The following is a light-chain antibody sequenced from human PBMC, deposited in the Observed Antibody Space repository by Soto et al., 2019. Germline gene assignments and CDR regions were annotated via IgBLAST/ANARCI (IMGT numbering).Light chain of an antibody. CDR1: SSDVGTYNL. CDR3: CSYGGSSTFPYV. CDR2: EVT. Sequence: QSLLAQPASVSGSPEQSITISCTGTSSDVGTYNLVSWYQQHPGKAPKLIIYEVTERPSGISNRFSGSKFGNTASLTISGLLPEDEADYYCCSYGGSSTFPYVFGTGTKVTGL. V-gene: IGLV2-23*02. J-gene: IGLJ1*01.